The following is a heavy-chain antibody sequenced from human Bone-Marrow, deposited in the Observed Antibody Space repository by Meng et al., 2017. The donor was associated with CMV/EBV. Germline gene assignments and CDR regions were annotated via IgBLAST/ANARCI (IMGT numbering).Heavy chain of an antibody. J-gene: IGHJ6*02. CDR3: ASNNDFWSGYYYYYGMDV. CDR2: IIPILGIA. V-gene: IGHV1-69*02. Sequence: SVKVSCKASGGTFSSYTISWVRQAPGQGLEWMGRIIPILGIANYAQKFQGRVTITADKSTSTAYMELSSLRSEDTAVYYCASNNDFWSGYYYYYGMDVWGQWTTVTVAS. CDR1: GGTFSSYT. D-gene: IGHD3-3*01.